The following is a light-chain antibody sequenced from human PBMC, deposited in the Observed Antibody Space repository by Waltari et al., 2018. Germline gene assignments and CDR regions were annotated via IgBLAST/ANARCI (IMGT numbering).Light chain of an antibody. CDR3: SSYAGSNNFV. CDR2: QVN. Sequence: SYDLTQSPALSVSPRETATIPRSGENWESKFVYWYQQKAGQAPVLVVFQVNKRPSGIPERFSGSKSGNTASLTVSVLQAEDEADYYCSSYAGSNNFVFGTGTKVTVL. V-gene: IGLV3-1*01. J-gene: IGLJ1*01. CDR1: NWESKF.